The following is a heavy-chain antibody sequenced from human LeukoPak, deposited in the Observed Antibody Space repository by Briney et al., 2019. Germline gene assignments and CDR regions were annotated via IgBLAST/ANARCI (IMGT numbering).Heavy chain of an antibody. CDR2: IDPSDSYT. Sequence: GESLKISCKGSGYSFTSYWISWVRQMPGKGLEWMGRIDPSDSYTNYSPSFQGHVTISADKSTSTAYLQWSSLKASDTAMYCCARLGEAAAALDYWGQGTLVTVSS. J-gene: IGHJ4*02. CDR1: GYSFTSYW. V-gene: IGHV5-10-1*01. CDR3: ARLGEAAAALDY. D-gene: IGHD6-13*01.